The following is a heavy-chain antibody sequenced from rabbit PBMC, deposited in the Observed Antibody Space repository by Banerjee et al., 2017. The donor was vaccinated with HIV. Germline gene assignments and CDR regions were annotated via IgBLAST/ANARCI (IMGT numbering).Heavy chain of an antibody. J-gene: IGHJ4*01. CDR2: IGAGSSGNT. Sequence: QQQLEESGGDLVKPEGSLTLTCTASGFSFSSSYYMCWVRQAPGKGLEWIGCIGAGSSGNTYYASWAKGRFTISKTSSTTVTLQMTSLTAADTATYFCARENYGDYGDGYFNLWGPGTLVTVS. CDR1: GFSFSSSYY. V-gene: IGHV1S45*01. D-gene: IGHD2-1*01. CDR3: ARENYGDYGDGYFNL.